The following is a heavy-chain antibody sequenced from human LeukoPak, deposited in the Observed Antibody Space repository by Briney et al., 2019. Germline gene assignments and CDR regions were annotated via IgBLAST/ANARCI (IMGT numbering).Heavy chain of an antibody. D-gene: IGHD3-3*01. CDR2: ISSSGSTI. CDR1: GFTFSSYE. CDR3: AKVVPEWHQPYFDY. J-gene: IGHJ4*02. V-gene: IGHV3-48*03. Sequence: PGGSLRLSCAASGFTFSSYEMNWVRQAPGKGLEWVSYISSSGSTIYYADSVKGRFTISRDNSKNTLYLQMNSLRAEDTAVYYCAKVVPEWHQPYFDYWGQGTLVTVSS.